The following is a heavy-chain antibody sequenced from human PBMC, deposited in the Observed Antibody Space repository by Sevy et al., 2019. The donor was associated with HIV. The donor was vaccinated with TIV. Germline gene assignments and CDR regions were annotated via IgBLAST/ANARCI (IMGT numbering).Heavy chain of an antibody. CDR3: ARDGWTYYYDSSGPTSYYYYGMDV. D-gene: IGHD3-22*01. J-gene: IGHJ6*02. V-gene: IGHV1-18*01. CDR1: GYTFTSYG. CDR2: ISAYNGST. Sequence: ASVKVSCKASGYTFTSYGISWVRQAPGQGLEWMGWISAYNGSTNYAQKLQGRVTMTTDTSTSTAYMELRSLRSDDTAVYYCARDGWTYYYDSSGPTSYYYYGMDVLGQGTTVTVSS.